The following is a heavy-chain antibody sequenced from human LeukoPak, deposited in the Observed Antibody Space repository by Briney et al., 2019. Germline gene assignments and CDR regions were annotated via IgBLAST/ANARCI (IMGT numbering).Heavy chain of an antibody. D-gene: IGHD3-22*01. CDR3: ARPHHYYDSSGYYY. J-gene: IGHJ4*02. V-gene: IGHV4-39*01. CDR2: IYYSGST. CDR1: GGSISSYY. Sequence: NPSETLSLTCTVSGGSISSYYWGWIRQPPGKGLEWIGSIYYSGSTYYNPSLRSRVTISVDTSKNQFSLKLSSVTAADTAVYYCARPHHYYDSSGYYYWGQGTLVTVSS.